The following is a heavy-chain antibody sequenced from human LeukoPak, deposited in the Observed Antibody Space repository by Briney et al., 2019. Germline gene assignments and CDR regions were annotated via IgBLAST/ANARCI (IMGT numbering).Heavy chain of an antibody. J-gene: IGHJ4*02. CDR2: IYHSGRS. Sequence: PSETLSLTCTVSGDSISNGVKYWSWIRQHPGRGLEWIGYIYHSGRSYYNPSLKSRITMSVDTSKNQFSLNLSSVTAADTAVYYCARGQVECTGGTCQSRVGFDFWGQETLVTVSS. D-gene: IGHD2-8*02. CDR3: ARGQVECTGGTCQSRVGFDF. CDR1: GDSISNGVKY. V-gene: IGHV4-31*03.